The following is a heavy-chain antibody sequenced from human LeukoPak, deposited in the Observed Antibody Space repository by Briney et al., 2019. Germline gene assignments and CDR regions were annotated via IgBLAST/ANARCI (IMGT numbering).Heavy chain of an antibody. CDR1: GGSISSGGYS. V-gene: IGHV4-30-2*03. J-gene: IGHJ4*02. Sequence: NASQTLSLTCAVSGGSISSGGYSWSWIRQPPGKGLEWIGYIYHSGSTYYNPSLKSRVTISVDTFKNQFSLKLSFVTAADTAVYYCARHHQAAYINSDFDYWGQGTLVTVSS. D-gene: IGHD2/OR15-2a*01. CDR2: IYHSGST. CDR3: ARHHQAAYINSDFDY.